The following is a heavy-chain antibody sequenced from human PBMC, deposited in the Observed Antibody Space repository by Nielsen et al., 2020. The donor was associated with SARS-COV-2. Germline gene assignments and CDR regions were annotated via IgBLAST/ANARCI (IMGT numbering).Heavy chain of an antibody. CDR1: GFTFDDYA. J-gene: IGHJ6*02. CDR3: ATLGGDPLYYYYGMDV. V-gene: IGHV3-9*01. CDR2: ISWHSGSI. Sequence: GGSLRLSCAASGFTFDDYAMHWVRQAPGKGLEWVSGISWHSGSIGYADSVKGRFTISRDNAKNSLYLQMNSLRAEDTALYYCATLGGDPLYYYYGMDVWGQGTTVTVSS. D-gene: IGHD2-21*02.